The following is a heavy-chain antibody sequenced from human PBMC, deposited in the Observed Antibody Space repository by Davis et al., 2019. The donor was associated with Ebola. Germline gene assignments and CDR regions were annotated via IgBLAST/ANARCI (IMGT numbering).Heavy chain of an antibody. CDR2: ISSSGSTI. CDR1: GFTFSRYW. Sequence: PGGSLTLSCAASGFTFSRYWMSWVRQAPGKGLEWVSYISSSGSTIYYADSVKGRFTISRDNAKNSLYLQMNSLRAEDTAVYYCARAATQYYYYYGMDVWGQGTTVTVSS. D-gene: IGHD2-15*01. CDR3: ARAATQYYYYYGMDV. J-gene: IGHJ6*02. V-gene: IGHV3-48*04.